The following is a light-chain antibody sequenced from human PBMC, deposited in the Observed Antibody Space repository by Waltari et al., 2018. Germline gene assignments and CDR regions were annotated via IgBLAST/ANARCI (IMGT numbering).Light chain of an antibody. CDR2: DVN. Sequence: HSALAQPASVSGPPGQSITIPCTGTSSDVGAYNYVSWYQQHPGKAPRLMIYDVNNRPSVVSNRFSGSKSGNTASLTISGLQAEDEADYYCSSFTRTNSWVFGGGTKLTVL. V-gene: IGLV2-14*03. J-gene: IGLJ3*02. CDR1: SSDVGAYNY. CDR3: SSFTRTNSWV.